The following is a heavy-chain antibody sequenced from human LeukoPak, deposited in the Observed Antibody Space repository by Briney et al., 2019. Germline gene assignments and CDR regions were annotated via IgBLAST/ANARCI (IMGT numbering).Heavy chain of an antibody. V-gene: IGHV3-74*01. CDR1: GFTFSSYW. J-gene: IGHJ4*02. D-gene: IGHD3-22*01. CDR2: INSDGSST. Sequence: GGSLRLSCAASGFTFSSYWMHWVRQAPGKGLVWFSRINSDGSSTSYADSVKGRFTISRDNAKNTLYLQMNSLRAEDTAVYYCARLSFYYDSSGSWGQGTLVTVSS. CDR3: ARLSFYYDSSGS.